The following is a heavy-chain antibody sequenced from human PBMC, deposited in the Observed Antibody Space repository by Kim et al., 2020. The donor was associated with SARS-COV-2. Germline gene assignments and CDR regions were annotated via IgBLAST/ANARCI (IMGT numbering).Heavy chain of an antibody. Sequence: AQKLQGRVTMTTDTSTSTAYMELRSLRSDDTAVYYCARYDSSGYYFSSYWGQGTLVTVSS. D-gene: IGHD3-22*01. CDR3: ARYDSSGYYFSSY. J-gene: IGHJ4*02. V-gene: IGHV1-18*01.